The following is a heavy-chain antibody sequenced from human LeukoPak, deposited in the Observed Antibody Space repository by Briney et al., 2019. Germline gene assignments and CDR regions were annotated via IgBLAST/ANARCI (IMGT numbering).Heavy chain of an antibody. J-gene: IGHJ4*02. CDR3: AKWAGVYDYDSSGYLSGFDY. D-gene: IGHD3-22*01. CDR1: GFTFRSYG. V-gene: IGHV3-30*18. CDR2: ISYDGSNK. Sequence: GGSLRLSCADSGFTFRSYGMHWVRQAPGKGLEWVALISYDGSNKYYADSVKGRFTISRDNSKNTLYLQMNSLRAEDTAVYSCAKWAGVYDYDSSGYLSGFDYWGQGTLVTVSS.